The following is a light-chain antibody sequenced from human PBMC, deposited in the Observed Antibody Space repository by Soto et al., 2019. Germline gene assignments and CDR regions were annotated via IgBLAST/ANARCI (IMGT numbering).Light chain of an antibody. CDR1: SSDVGSYNR. J-gene: IGLJ1*01. V-gene: IGLV2-18*02. CDR3: SSHTSTSTYV. Sequence: QSVLTQPPSVSGSPGQSVTISCTGTSSDVGSYNRVSWYQQPPGTAPKLMIYEVNNRPSGVPDRFSGSKSGNTASLTISGLQAEDEADHYCSSHTSTSTYVFGTGTKVSVL. CDR2: EVN.